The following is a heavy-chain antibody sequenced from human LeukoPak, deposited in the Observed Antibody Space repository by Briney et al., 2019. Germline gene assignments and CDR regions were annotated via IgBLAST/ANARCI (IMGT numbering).Heavy chain of an antibody. J-gene: IGHJ4*02. Sequence: SETLSLTCTVSGGSLSTYYWGWIRQPPGKGLEWIGYIYYTGSTNYNPSLKSRVTMSVDTSKNQFSLKLSSVTAADTAVYYCARGNWNDFRIFDYWGQGTLVTVSS. CDR1: GGSLSTYY. D-gene: IGHD1-1*01. CDR3: ARGNWNDFRIFDY. V-gene: IGHV4-59*12. CDR2: IYYTGST.